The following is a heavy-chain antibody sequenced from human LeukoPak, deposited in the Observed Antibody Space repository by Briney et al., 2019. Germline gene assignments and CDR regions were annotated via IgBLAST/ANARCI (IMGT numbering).Heavy chain of an antibody. CDR2: IRSKAYGGTT. Sequence: PGGSLRLSCAASGFTFSSYEMNWVRQAPGKGLEWVGFIRSKAYGGTTEYAASVKGRFTISRDDSKSIAYLQMNSLKTEDTAVYYCTRDLIAVAAPLAQGYDAFDIWGQGTMVTVSS. J-gene: IGHJ3*02. V-gene: IGHV3-49*04. CDR1: GFTFSSYE. CDR3: TRDLIAVAAPLAQGYDAFDI. D-gene: IGHD6-19*01.